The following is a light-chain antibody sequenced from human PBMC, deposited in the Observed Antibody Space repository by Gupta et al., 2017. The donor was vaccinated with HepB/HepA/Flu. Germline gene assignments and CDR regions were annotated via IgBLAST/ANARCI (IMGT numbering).Light chain of an antibody. CDR2: AAS. Sequence: ASQMTQSPSSLSASVGDRVTITCRASQGIKKDLGWYQHKPGKAPKLRLFAASSLQTGVPSRCSGSGSGTDFTLTISSLQPEDFATYYCLQDYSYPRTFGQGTKVEMK. J-gene: IGKJ1*01. V-gene: IGKV1-6*01. CDR3: LQDYSYPRT. CDR1: QGIKKD.